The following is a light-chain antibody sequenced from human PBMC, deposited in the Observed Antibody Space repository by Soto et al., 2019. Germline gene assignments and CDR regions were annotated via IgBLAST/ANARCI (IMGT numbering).Light chain of an antibody. J-gene: IGLJ1*01. CDR1: SSNIGAGYD. Sequence: QSVLTQPPSVSGAPGQRVTISCTGRSSNIGAGYDVHWYQQLPATAPKLLIYGNSNRPSGVPDRFSGSKSGTSASLAITGLQAEDEADYYCQSYDSSLSGYVFGTGTKLTVL. CDR2: GNS. V-gene: IGLV1-40*01. CDR3: QSYDSSLSGYV.